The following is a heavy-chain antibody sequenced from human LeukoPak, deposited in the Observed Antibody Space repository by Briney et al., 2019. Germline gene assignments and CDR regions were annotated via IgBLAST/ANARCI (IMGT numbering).Heavy chain of an antibody. J-gene: IGHJ4*02. CDR2: ISSSSSSYT. Sequence: PGGSLRLSCAASGFTFSDYYMSWIRQAPGKGLAWVSYISSSSSSYTNYADSVKGRFTISRDNAKNSLYPQLNSLRAEDTGVYYCARASASYFDYWGQGTLVTVSS. CDR3: ARASASYFDY. V-gene: IGHV3-11*06. CDR1: GFTFSDYY.